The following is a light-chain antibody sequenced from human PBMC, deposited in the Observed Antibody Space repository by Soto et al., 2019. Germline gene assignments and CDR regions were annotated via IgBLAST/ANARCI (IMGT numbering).Light chain of an antibody. CDR3: KRYGSSPFP. V-gene: IGKV3-20*01. CDR2: GES. CDR1: QSVYRNF. J-gene: IGKJ5*01. Sequence: EVVLTQSPGALSLFPWGRATISRTPSQSVYRNFLAWYMQKPGQAPRLLIYGESSRATGIQDKFDGSGSGTDFTLTISRLEPEDFAVYYCKRYGSSPFPLGKGTRVEIK.